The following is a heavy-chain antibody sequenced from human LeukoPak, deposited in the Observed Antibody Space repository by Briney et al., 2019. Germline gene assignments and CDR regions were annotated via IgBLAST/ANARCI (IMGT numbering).Heavy chain of an antibody. V-gene: IGHV1-2*02. CDR2: IDPYTGNT. Sequence: ASVKVSCKASGYTFVGYYLHWVRQAPGQGLEWMAWIDPYTGNTHYAQKFQGRITVTRDTSVSTTYLELSWLTSDDTARYYCAREYSASEHWGQGTLVTVSS. CDR3: AREYSASEH. CDR1: GYTFVGYY. D-gene: IGHD5-12*01. J-gene: IGHJ4*02.